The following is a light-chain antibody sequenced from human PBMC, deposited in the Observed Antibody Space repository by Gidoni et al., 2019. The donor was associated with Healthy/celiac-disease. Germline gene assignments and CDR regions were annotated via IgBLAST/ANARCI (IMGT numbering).Light chain of an antibody. CDR1: QSISSY. Sequence: IQMSQSPSSLSASVGDRVTITCRASQSISSYLNWYQQKPGKAPKLLIYAASSLQSGVPSRFSGSGSGTDFTLTISSLQPEDFATYYCQQSYSTWTFXQXTKVXIK. V-gene: IGKV1-39*01. CDR2: AAS. CDR3: QQSYSTWT. J-gene: IGKJ1*01.